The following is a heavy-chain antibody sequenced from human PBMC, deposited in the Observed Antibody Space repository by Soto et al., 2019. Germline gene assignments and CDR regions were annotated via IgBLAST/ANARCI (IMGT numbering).Heavy chain of an antibody. V-gene: IGHV1-8*01. CDR3: ARGRVLRFLEWSPYGMDV. Sequence: ATVKVSCKASGYTFTNYDINWVRQATGQGLEWMGWMNPNSGDTGYAQKFQGRVTMTRNTSISTAYMELSSLRSEDTAVYYCARGRVLRFLEWSPYGMDVWGQGTTVTVSS. CDR1: GYTFTNYD. D-gene: IGHD3-3*01. J-gene: IGHJ6*02. CDR2: MNPNSGDT.